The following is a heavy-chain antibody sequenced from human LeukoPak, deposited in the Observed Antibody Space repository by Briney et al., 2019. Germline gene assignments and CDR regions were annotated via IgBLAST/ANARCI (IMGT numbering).Heavy chain of an antibody. D-gene: IGHD2-8*02. CDR1: GFIVSSNY. J-gene: IGHJ4*02. CDR2: IHSGGIT. Sequence: PGGSLRLSCAASGFIVSSNYMSWVRQVPGKGLEWVSIIHSGGITYYADSVKGRFTISRDNSKNTLYLQMNSLRAEDTAVYYCARDIGPGYSSGFNWGQGTLVTVSS. V-gene: IGHV3-53*01. CDR3: ARDIGPGYSSGFN.